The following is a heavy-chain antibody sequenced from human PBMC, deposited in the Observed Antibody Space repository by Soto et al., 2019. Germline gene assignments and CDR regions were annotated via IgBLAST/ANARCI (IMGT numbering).Heavy chain of an antibody. CDR1: GYTFTSYG. J-gene: IGHJ4*02. Sequence: QVQLVQSGAEVKKPGASVKVSCKASGYTFTSYGISWVRQAPGQGLEWMGWISAYNGNTNYAQKLQGRVTMTRDTSTSTAYMELRSLRYADTAVYYWARDAQGVFLHYWGQGTLVTVSS. D-gene: IGHD3-16*01. V-gene: IGHV1-18*01. CDR2: ISAYNGNT. CDR3: ARDAQGVFLHY.